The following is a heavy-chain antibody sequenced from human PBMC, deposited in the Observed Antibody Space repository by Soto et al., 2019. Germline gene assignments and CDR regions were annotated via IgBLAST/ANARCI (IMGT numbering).Heavy chain of an antibody. Sequence: SVKVSCKASGCTFSSYAISWVRQAPGQGLEWMGGIIPIFGTANYAQKFQGRVTITADESTSTAYMELSSLRSEDTAVYYCARHTRSSYYYDYGMDVWGQGTTVPVSS. CDR1: GCTFSSYA. CDR3: ARHTRSSYYYDYGMDV. V-gene: IGHV1-69*13. D-gene: IGHD3-10*01. J-gene: IGHJ6*02. CDR2: IIPIFGTA.